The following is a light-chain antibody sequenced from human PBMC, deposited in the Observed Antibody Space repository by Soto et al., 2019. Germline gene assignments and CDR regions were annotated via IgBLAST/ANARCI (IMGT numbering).Light chain of an antibody. CDR1: SGHSSYA. CDR2: LNSDGSH. V-gene: IGLV4-69*01. J-gene: IGLJ7*01. Sequence: QLVLTQSPSASASLGASVKLTCTLSSGHSSYAIAWHQQQPEKGPRYLMKLNSDGSHSKGDGIPDRFSGSSSGAERYLTISSLQSEDEAEYYCRTWGTGIHVFGGGTQLTVL. CDR3: RTWGTGIHV.